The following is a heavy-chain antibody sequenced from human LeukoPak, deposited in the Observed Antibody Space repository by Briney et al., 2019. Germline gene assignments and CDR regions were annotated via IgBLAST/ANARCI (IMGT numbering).Heavy chain of an antibody. CDR3: TAGTGYSDHDY. Sequence: PGGSLRLSCAASGFTFSSYAMSWVRQAPGKGLEWVSAISGSGGSTYYADSVKGRFTISRGNSKNTLYLQMNSLRAEDTAVYYCTAGTGYSDHDYWGQGTLVTVSS. CDR2: ISGSGGST. CDR1: GFTFSSYA. J-gene: IGHJ4*02. D-gene: IGHD5-12*01. V-gene: IGHV3-23*01.